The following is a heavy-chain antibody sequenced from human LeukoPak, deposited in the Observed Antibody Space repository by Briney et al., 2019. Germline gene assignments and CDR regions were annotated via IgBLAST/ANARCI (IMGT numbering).Heavy chain of an antibody. D-gene: IGHD6-19*01. CDR1: SGSIRSSSYY. CDR3: ARVVAVAVAGTSYFDF. V-gene: IGHV3-66*01. CDR2: IYSGGNT. Sequence: PSETLSLTCTVSSGSIRSSSYYWGWVRQAPGKGLEWVSVIYSGGNTYYADTVKGRFTISRDNSKNTLYLQMNSLRVEDTAVFYCARVVAVAVAGTSYFDFWGQGTLVTVSS. J-gene: IGHJ4*02.